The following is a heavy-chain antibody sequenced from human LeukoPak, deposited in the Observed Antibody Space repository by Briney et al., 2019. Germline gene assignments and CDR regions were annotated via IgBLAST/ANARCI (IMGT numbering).Heavy chain of an antibody. CDR3: ARGGYYDFWSGTSDYYYYGMDV. D-gene: IGHD3-3*01. Sequence: GASVTVSCKASGYTFTSYGISWVRQAPGQGLELMGGSTAYSGNTNYAQKLQGRVTMTTDTSTSTAYMELRSLRSYDTAVYECARGGYYDFWSGTSDYYYYGMDVWGQGTTVTVSS. V-gene: IGHV1-18*01. CDR2: STAYSGNT. J-gene: IGHJ6*02. CDR1: GYTFTSYG.